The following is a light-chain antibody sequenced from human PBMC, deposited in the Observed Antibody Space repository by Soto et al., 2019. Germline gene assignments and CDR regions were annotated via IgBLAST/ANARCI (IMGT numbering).Light chain of an antibody. CDR3: QSYDSNLSVV. CDR1: SSNIGVGYD. Sequence: QSVLPQPPSVSGAPGQTVTLSCTWSSSNIGVGYDVQWYQQLPGTAPKLLIYGNSNRPSGVPDRFSGSKSGTSASLAITGLQAEDEADYYCQSYDSNLSVVFGGGTKLTVL. CDR2: GNS. V-gene: IGLV1-40*01. J-gene: IGLJ2*01.